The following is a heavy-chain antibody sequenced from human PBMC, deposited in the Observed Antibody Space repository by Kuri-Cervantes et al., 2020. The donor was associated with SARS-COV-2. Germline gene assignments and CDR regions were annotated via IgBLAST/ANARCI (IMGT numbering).Heavy chain of an antibody. CDR3: VRDGDHWNFDY. D-gene: IGHD1-1*01. CDR2: INPDGSYT. CDR1: GFTFSGHW. V-gene: IGHV3-74*01. J-gene: IGHJ4*02. Sequence: GESLKISCAASGFTFSGHWIHWVRQAPGKGLVWVSRINPDGSYTNNADSVKGRFTPSRDNAKNMLFLQMNSLRAEDTAVYYCVRDGDHWNFDYWGQGTLVTVSS.